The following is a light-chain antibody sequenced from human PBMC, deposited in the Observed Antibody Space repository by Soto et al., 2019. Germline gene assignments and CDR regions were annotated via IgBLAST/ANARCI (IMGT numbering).Light chain of an antibody. J-gene: IGLJ2*01. CDR3: AAWDDSLNGLV. V-gene: IGLV1-36*01. CDR1: SSNIGNNA. CDR2: YDD. Sequence: QPVLTQPPSVSDAPRQRVTISCSGSSSNIGNNAVNWYQQLPGKAPKLLIYYDDLLPSGVSDRFSGSKSGTSASLAISGLKSEDEADYYCAAWDDSLNGLVFGGGTKLTVL.